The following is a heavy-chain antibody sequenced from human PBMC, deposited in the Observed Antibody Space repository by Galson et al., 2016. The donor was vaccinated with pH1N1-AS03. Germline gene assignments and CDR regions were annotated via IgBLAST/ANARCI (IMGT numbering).Heavy chain of an antibody. CDR3: ARGVDNFNVFVFEM. Sequence: ETLSLTCAVSGGSFSGYYWSWVRQPPGRGLEWIGEISHSGSTKYNPSLKSRVAISIHTSTNQFSLTVTSVTAADTAIYYCARGVDNFNVFVFEMWGRGTMVTVSS. D-gene: IGHD1-20*01. J-gene: IGHJ3*02. CDR1: GGSFSGYY. CDR2: ISHSGST. V-gene: IGHV4-34*01.